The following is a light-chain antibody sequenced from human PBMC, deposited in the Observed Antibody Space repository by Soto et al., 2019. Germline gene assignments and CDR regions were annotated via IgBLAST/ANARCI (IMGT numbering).Light chain of an antibody. CDR1: SSDVGGYNY. Sequence: QSALTQPASVSGSPGQSITISCTGTSSDVGGYNYVSWYQQHPGKAPKLMIYEVGNRPSGVSNRFSGSKSGNTASLTISGLQAEDEADYYCSSYSSSSTSYVFGTGTKLTVL. CDR3: SSYSSSSTSYV. CDR2: EVG. J-gene: IGLJ1*01. V-gene: IGLV2-14*01.